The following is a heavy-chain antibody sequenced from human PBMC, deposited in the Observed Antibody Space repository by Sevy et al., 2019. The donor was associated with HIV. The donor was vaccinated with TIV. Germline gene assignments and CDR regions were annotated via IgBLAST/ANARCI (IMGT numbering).Heavy chain of an antibody. CDR3: ARVGVEATSYGMDV. J-gene: IGHJ6*02. Sequence: SETLSLTCAVSGGSISSGVYSWSWIRQPPGKGLEWIGYIFHSGRMYYYPSLKSRVTISVDRSKNQFSLNLSSVTAADTAVYYCARVGVEATSYGMDVWGQGTTVTVSS. CDR1: GGSISSGVYS. CDR2: IFHSGRM. V-gene: IGHV4-30-2*01. D-gene: IGHD1-26*01.